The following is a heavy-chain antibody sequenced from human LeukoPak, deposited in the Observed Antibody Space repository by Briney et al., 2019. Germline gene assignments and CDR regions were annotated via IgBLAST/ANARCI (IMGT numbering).Heavy chain of an antibody. D-gene: IGHD3-22*01. J-gene: IGHJ3*02. V-gene: IGHV4-59*08. CDR2: IYYSGST. CDR3: ARPGGYYDSSAFDI. CDR1: GGSISSYY. Sequence: SGTLSLTCTVSGGSISSYYWSWIRQPPGKGLEWIGYIYYSGSTNYNPSLKSRVTISVDTSKNQFSLKLSSVTAADTAVYYCARPGGYYDSSAFDIWGQGTMVTVSS.